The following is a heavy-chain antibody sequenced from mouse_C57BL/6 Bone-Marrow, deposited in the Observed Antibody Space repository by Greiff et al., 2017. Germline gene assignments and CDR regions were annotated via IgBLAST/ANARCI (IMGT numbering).Heavy chain of an antibody. Sequence: VQLQQPGAELVMPGASVKLSCKASGYTFTSYWMHWVKQRPGQGLEWIGEIDPSDSYTNYNQKFKGKSTLTVDKSSSTTYMKLSSLTSEDSAVYYCARGVVATDYAMDYWGQGTSVTVSS. CDR1: GYTFTSYW. CDR3: ARGVVATDYAMDY. CDR2: IDPSDSYT. D-gene: IGHD1-1*01. J-gene: IGHJ4*01. V-gene: IGHV1-69*01.